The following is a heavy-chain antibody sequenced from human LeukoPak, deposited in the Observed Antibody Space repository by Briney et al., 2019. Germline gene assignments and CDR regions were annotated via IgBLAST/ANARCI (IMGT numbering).Heavy chain of an antibody. V-gene: IGHV3-48*02. Sequence: GGSLRLSCVASGFTFSYYSMNWVRQAPGKGLEWVSYINSISGEIRYADSVKGRFTISRDDAKNSLYLQMNSLRDEDTAVYYCARDHVDYWGQGTLVTVSS. CDR1: GFTFSYYS. CDR3: ARDHVDY. CDR2: INSISGEI. J-gene: IGHJ4*02.